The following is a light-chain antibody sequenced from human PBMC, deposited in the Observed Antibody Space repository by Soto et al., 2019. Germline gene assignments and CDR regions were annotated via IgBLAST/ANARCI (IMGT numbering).Light chain of an antibody. Sequence: VLTPPPPGFGAPGERVTLPCTRGSPKKGAGYDVHWYQQLPGTAPKLLIYGNSNRPSGVPDRFSGSKSGTSAPLAITGLQAEDEADYYCQSYDSSLSVYVFGTGTKVTVL. CDR2: GNS. V-gene: IGLV1-40*01. J-gene: IGLJ1*01. CDR1: SPKKGAGYD. CDR3: QSYDSSLSVYV.